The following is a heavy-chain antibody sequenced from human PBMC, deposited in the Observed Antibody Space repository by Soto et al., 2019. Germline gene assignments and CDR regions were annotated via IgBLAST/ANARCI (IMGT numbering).Heavy chain of an antibody. Sequence: QVQLQESGPGLVKPSETLSLTCTVSGGSVSSGSYYWSWIRQPPGKGLEWIGYIYYSGSTNYNPSLNIRVTISVDTSKNQFSLKLSSVTAADTAVYYCARDCSGGSCYPTVYGMDVWGQGTTVTVSS. D-gene: IGHD2-15*01. CDR1: GGSVSSGSYY. V-gene: IGHV4-61*01. CDR2: IYYSGST. J-gene: IGHJ6*02. CDR3: ARDCSGGSCYPTVYGMDV.